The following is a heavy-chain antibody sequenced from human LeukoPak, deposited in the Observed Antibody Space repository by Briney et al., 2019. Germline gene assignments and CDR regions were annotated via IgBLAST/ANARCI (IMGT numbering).Heavy chain of an antibody. D-gene: IGHD6-19*01. Sequence: GGSLRLSCAASGFTFTSYSMNWVRQAPGKGLEWVSTISGGGGSTYYADSVKGRFTISRDNSKNTLYLQMNSLRAEDTAVYYCAKDSSGWYHYFDYWGQGTLVTVSS. J-gene: IGHJ4*02. CDR3: AKDSSGWYHYFDY. CDR1: GFTFTSYS. V-gene: IGHV3-23*01. CDR2: ISGGGGST.